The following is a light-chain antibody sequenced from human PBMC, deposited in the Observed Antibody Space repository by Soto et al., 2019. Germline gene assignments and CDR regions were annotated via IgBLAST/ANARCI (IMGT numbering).Light chain of an antibody. CDR3: SSYTPRSTYV. V-gene: IGLV2-14*03. J-gene: IGLJ1*01. Sequence: QSVLTRPASVSGSPVQSLSISCNGTSRDIGFYNYVSWYQQYPGNAPKLIIVDVSNRPSGVSGRLSGYKSGNTASLTISGLLPEDGADYYCSSYTPRSTYVFGSGTKVTVL. CDR2: DVS. CDR1: SRDIGFYNY.